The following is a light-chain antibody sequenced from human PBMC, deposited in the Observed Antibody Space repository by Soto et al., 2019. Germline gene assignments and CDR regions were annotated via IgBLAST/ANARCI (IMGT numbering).Light chain of an antibody. J-gene: IGLJ1*01. CDR1: SSNIGAGYN. CDR3: QSYDSSLSGYV. V-gene: IGLV1-40*01. Sequence: QSVLTQPPSVSGAPGQRVTISCTGSSSNIGAGYNVHWYQQLPGTAPKLLIYGNINRPSGVPDRFSGSTSGTSASLAITGLQADDEADYYCQSYDSSLSGYVFGTGTKLTVL. CDR2: GNI.